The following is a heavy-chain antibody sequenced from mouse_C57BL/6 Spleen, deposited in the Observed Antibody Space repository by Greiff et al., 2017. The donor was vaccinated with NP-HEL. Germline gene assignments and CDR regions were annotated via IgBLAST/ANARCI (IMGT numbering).Heavy chain of an antibody. V-gene: IGHV5-16*01. D-gene: IGHD1-1*01. CDR3: AREARYGSSPLYAMDY. CDR2: INYDGSST. J-gene: IGHJ4*01. CDR1: GFTFSDYY. Sequence: EVKLQESEGGLVQPGSSMKLSCTASGFTFSDYYMAWVRQVPEKGLEWVANINYDGSSTYYLDSLKSRFIISRDNAKNILYLQMSSLKSEDTATYYCAREARYGSSPLYAMDYWGQGTSVTVSS.